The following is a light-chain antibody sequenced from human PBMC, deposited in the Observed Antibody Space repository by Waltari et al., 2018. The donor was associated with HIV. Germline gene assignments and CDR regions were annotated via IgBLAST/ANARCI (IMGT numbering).Light chain of an antibody. J-gene: IGLJ3*02. V-gene: IGLV2-18*02. Sequence: QSTLTQPPSVSGSLGQSVTIACSGTSSDIGSYNRVSWYQQPPGTAPKPIIYEVTNGPSGVAVRFSGSKSGNTASLTISGLQAEDEADYYCSSYTTSSTWVFGGGTQLTVL. CDR1: SSDIGSYNR. CDR3: SSYTTSSTWV. CDR2: EVT.